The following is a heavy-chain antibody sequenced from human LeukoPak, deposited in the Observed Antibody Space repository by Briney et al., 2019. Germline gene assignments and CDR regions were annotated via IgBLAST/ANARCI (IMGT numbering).Heavy chain of an antibody. J-gene: IGHJ5*02. V-gene: IGHV4-34*01. CDR2: INHSGST. CDR1: GGSFRGSY. D-gene: IGHD6-13*01. Sequence: SDTLSLTSAVYGGSFRGSYWSWIRQPPGKGLEWIGAINHSGSTHSNPSLQSRVTISVDTSKTQFSLKLSSVTAADTSVYYSASPVIAAAGTWWFDPWGQGTLVTVSS. CDR3: ASPVIAAAGTWWFDP.